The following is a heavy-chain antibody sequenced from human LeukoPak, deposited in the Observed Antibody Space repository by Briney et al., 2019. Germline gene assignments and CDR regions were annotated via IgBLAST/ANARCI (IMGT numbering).Heavy chain of an antibody. Sequence: GASLRLFCAASGFTFSKDGMSWVRQAPGKGLEWVSTVNDNGANTHYADPVKGRFTISRDNSRNTLLLEMNSLRVDDTALYYCTKGDGGYYPIDNWGQGTLVIVSS. CDR1: GFTFSKDG. CDR3: TKGDGGYYPIDN. D-gene: IGHD1-26*01. J-gene: IGHJ4*02. V-gene: IGHV3-23*01. CDR2: VNDNGANT.